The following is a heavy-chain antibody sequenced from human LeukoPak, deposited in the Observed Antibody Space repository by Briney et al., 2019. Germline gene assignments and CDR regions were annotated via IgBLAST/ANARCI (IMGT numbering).Heavy chain of an antibody. D-gene: IGHD2-21*02. CDR1: GASLNSDGYY. Sequence: SQTLSLTCTVSGASLNSDGYYWSWIRQPPGKGLEWVGRISASGSTNYNPSLKSRVTISVDTSKNQFSLKLRSVTAADTAVYYCARDRHVEVTTTPFDFWGQGLLVIVSS. J-gene: IGHJ4*02. V-gene: IGHV4-61*02. CDR2: ISASGST. CDR3: ARDRHVEVTTTPFDF.